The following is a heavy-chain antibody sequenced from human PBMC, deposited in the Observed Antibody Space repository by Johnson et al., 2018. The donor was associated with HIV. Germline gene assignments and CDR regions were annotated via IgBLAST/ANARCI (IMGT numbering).Heavy chain of an antibody. CDR2: INNDGSST. D-gene: IGHD1-20*01. J-gene: IGHJ3*02. CDR1: GFPFSSYW. Sequence: VQLVESGGGLVQPGGSLRLSCAASGFPFSSYWMHWVRQAPGNGLVWVSRINNDGSSTTYADSVKGRFTISRDNAKNTLYLQMNSLRAEDTAVYYCARDRRGITGTQSAFDIWGQGTMVTVSS. CDR3: ARDRRGITGTQSAFDI. V-gene: IGHV3-74*01.